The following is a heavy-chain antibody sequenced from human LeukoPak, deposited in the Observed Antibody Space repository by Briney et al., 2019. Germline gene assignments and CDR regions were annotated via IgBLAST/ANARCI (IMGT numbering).Heavy chain of an antibody. CDR2: ISSSSYI. CDR3: ARVKGVGAIDY. J-gene: IGHJ4*02. Sequence: SGGSLRLSCAASGFTFSSYSMNWVRQAPGKGLEWVSSISSSSYIYYADSVKGRFTISRDNAKNSLYLQMNSLRAEDTAVYYCARVKGVGAIDYWGQGTLVTVSS. CDR1: GFTFSSYS. D-gene: IGHD1-26*01. V-gene: IGHV3-21*01.